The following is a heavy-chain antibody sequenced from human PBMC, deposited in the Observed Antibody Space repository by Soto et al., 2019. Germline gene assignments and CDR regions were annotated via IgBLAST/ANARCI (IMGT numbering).Heavy chain of an antibody. CDR2: IIPIFGTA. CDR1: GGTFSSYA. CDR3: AGGLAARPVYYYYGMDV. D-gene: IGHD6-6*01. Sequence: QVQLVQSGAEVKKPGSSVKVSCKASGGTFSSYAISWVRQAPGQGLEWMGGIIPIFGTANYAQKFQGRVTITADESTSTAYMELSSLRSEDTAVYYCAGGLAARPVYYYYGMDVGGQGTTVTVSS. V-gene: IGHV1-69*01. J-gene: IGHJ6*02.